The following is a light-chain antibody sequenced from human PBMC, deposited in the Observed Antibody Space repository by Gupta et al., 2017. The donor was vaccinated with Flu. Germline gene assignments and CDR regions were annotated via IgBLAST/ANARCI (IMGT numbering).Light chain of an antibody. CDR2: EVT. CDR1: SSDVGGYEY. Sequence: QSALTPPASVSGSPGQSITISCTGTSSDVGGYEYVSWYHQHPGKAPKLMIFEVTNRPSGVSNRFAGSKSGNTASLTISGLQTEDEAYYYGSSYTNTNTLVVFGGGTKLTVL. CDR3: SSYTNTNTLVV. V-gene: IGLV2-14*01. J-gene: IGLJ2*01.